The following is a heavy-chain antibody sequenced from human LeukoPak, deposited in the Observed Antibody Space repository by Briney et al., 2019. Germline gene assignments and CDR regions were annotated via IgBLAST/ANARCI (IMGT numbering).Heavy chain of an antibody. CDR3: AKDRSIVVVVAATHGMDV. J-gene: IGHJ6*02. CDR1: GFTFSSYG. V-gene: IGHV3-30*18. D-gene: IGHD2-15*01. Sequence: GGSLRLSCAASGFTFSSYGVHWVRQAPGKGLEWVAVISYDGSNKYYADSVKGRFTISRDNSKNTLYLQMNSLRAEDTAVYYCAKDRSIVVVVAATHGMDVWGQGTTVTVSS. CDR2: ISYDGSNK.